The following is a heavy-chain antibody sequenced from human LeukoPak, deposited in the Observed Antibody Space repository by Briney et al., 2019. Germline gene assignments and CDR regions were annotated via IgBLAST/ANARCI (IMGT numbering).Heavy chain of an antibody. V-gene: IGHV2-5*02. CDR3: AHSGWYYDFWSGYPFDP. CDR1: GFSFSTRGVG. D-gene: IGHD3-3*01. CDR2: IYWDDSK. J-gene: IGHJ5*02. Sequence: TLVKPTQTLTLTCTFSGFSFSTRGVGVGWIRQPPGRALEWLALIYWDDSKLYSPSLKSRLTITKDTSKNQVVLSMTNMDPVDTATYYCAHSGWYYDFWSGYPFDPWGQGTLVTVSS.